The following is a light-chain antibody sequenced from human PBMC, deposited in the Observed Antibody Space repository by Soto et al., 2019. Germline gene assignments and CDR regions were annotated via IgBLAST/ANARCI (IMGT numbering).Light chain of an antibody. CDR1: QSVSSSY. CDR3: QQYGSSPQWT. J-gene: IGKJ1*01. CDR2: GAS. Sequence: EIVLTQSPGTLSLSPGERATLSCRASQSVSSSYLAWYQQKPGQAPRLLIYGASNRATGIPDRFSGSGSGTDFTLTISRLEPEDFAVYYGQQYGSSPQWTFGQGTKVEIK. V-gene: IGKV3-20*01.